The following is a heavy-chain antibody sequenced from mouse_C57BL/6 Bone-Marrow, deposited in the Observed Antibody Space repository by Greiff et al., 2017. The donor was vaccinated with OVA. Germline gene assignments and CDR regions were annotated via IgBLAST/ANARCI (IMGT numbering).Heavy chain of an antibody. J-gene: IGHJ1*03. D-gene: IGHD1-1*01. CDR1: GYSITSGYD. V-gene: IGHV3-1*01. Sequence: VQLQQSGPGMVKPSQSLSLTCTVTGYSITSGYDWHWIRHFPGNKLEWMGYISYSGSTNYNPSLKSRISITHDTSKNHFFLKLNSVTTEDTATYYCARRSSWYFDVWGTGTTVTVSS. CDR3: ARRSSWYFDV. CDR2: ISYSGST.